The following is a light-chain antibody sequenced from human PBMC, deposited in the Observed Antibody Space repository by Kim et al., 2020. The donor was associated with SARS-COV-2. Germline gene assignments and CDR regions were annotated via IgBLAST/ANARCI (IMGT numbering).Light chain of an antibody. J-gene: IGKJ4*01. Sequence: LCPGERATLSCRASQSVSSYLAWYQQKPGQAPRLLIYDASNRATGIPARFSGSGSGTDFTLTISSLEPEDFAVYYCQQRSNWPPLTFGGGTKLEI. CDR2: DAS. CDR3: QQRSNWPPLT. CDR1: QSVSSY. V-gene: IGKV3-11*01.